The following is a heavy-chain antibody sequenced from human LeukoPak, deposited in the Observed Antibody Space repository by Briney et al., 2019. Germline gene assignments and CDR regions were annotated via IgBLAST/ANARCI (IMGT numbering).Heavy chain of an antibody. CDR2: ITGSGGST. D-gene: IGHD3-9*01. J-gene: IGHJ4*02. V-gene: IGHV3-23*01. Sequence: GASLRVSCAASGFIFSNYAMSWVRQAPGKGLECVSAITGSGGSTYYADSVKGRFTISRDNSKNTLYLQMNSLRAEDTAVYYCAKWGDYDVLTGYYVSDYWGQGTLVTVSS. CDR3: AKWGDYDVLTGYYVSDY. CDR1: GFIFSNYA.